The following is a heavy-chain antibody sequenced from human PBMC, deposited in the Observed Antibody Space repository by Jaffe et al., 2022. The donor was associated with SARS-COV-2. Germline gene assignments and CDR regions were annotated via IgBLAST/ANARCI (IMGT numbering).Heavy chain of an antibody. CDR2: ISSSSSTI. Sequence: EVQLVESGGGLVQPGGSLRLSCAASGFTFSSYSMNWVRQAPGKGLEWVSYISSSSSTIYYADSVKGRFTISRDNAKNSLYLQMNSLRAEDTAVYYCARGFKSYYDYVWGSFPSSFDYWGQGTLVTVSS. V-gene: IGHV3-48*01. CDR1: GFTFSSYS. CDR3: ARGFKSYYDYVWGSFPSSFDY. D-gene: IGHD3-16*01. J-gene: IGHJ4*02.